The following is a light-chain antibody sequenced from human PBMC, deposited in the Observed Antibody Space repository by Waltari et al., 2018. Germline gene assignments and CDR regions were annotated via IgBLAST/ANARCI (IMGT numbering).Light chain of an antibody. V-gene: IGLV3-21*02. Sequence: SYVLTQPPSVSVAPGQTARITCDGNKIGSKNVHWYQQKPGQAPVLVGYDDGDRPSGIPERFSGSNSGNTATLTISRVDAGDEADYYCQVWDSGSDHYVFGTVTKVTVL. CDR2: DDG. CDR1: KIGSKN. J-gene: IGLJ1*01. CDR3: QVWDSGSDHYV.